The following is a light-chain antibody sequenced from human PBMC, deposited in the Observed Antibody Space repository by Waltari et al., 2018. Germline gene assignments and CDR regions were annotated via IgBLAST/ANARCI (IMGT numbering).Light chain of an antibody. CDR1: QSVFYRSDNKNY. CDR2: GAS. J-gene: IGKJ1*01. V-gene: IGKV4-1*01. Sequence: DIVMTQSPDSLAVSLGERATIDCKSSQSVFYRSDNKNYLAWYQPKPGQPPKLLFYGASTRESGVPDRFSASGSGTDVTLTINSLQAEDVAVYYCQQYYRSRTFGQGTKVEIK. CDR3: QQYYRSRT.